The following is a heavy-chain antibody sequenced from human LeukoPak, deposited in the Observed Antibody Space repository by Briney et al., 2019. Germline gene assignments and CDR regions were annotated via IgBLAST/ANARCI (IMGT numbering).Heavy chain of an antibody. CDR2: ISAYNGNT. CDR3: ARDHLNQWLVLNHYYYYMDV. CDR1: GYTFTSYG. D-gene: IGHD6-19*01. J-gene: IGHJ6*03. Sequence: ASVKVSCKASGYTFTSYGISWVRQAPGQGLEWMGWISAYNGNTNYAQKLQGRVTMTTDTSTSTAYMELRSLRSDDTAVYYCARDHLNQWLVLNHYYYYMDVWGKGTTVTVSS. V-gene: IGHV1-18*01.